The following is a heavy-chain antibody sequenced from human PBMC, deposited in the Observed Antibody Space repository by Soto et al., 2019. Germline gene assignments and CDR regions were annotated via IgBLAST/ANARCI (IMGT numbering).Heavy chain of an antibody. D-gene: IGHD2-2*02. CDR1: GFTFSSYA. Sequence: QVQLVESGGGVVQPGRSLRLSCAASGFTFSSYAMHWVRQAPGKGLEWVAVISYDGSNKYYADSVKGRFTISRDNSKNPLYLQRTSLEAEEQALYYCARDRSVVVPAAIPGYYYYGRDVWGQGTTVTFSS. V-gene: IGHV3-30-3*01. CDR3: ARDRSVVVPAAIPGYYYYGRDV. CDR2: ISYDGSNK. J-gene: IGHJ6*02.